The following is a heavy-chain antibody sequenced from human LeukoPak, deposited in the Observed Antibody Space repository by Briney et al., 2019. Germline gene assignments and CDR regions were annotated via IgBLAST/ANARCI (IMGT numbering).Heavy chain of an antibody. D-gene: IGHD5-18*01. CDR3: ARGYSYGSAGIDY. J-gene: IGHJ4*02. CDR1: GFTFSSYA. CDR2: ISYDGSNK. Sequence: GGSLRLSCAASGFTFSSYAMHWVRQAPGKGLEWVAVISYDGSNKYYADSVKGRFTISRDNSKNTLYLQMNSLRAEDTAVYYCARGYSYGSAGIDYWGRGTLVTVSS. V-gene: IGHV3-30-3*01.